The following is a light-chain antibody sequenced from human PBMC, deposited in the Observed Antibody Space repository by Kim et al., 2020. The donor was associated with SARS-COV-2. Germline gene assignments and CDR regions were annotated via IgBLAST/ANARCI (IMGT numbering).Light chain of an antibody. CDR1: QGISS. J-gene: IGKJ4*01. Sequence: AFVERKVPVPARARQGISSFLPGDHIKPGKPPKLFIYAASILKSGVQSRCSGSGSEKDFTLTISSLQPEDFATYYCQQLNAYPATFGGGTKVDIK. V-gene: IGKV1-9*01. CDR2: AAS. CDR3: QQLNAYPAT.